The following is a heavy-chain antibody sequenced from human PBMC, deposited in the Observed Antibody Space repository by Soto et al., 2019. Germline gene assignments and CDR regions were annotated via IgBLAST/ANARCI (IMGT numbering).Heavy chain of an antibody. CDR3: ARSSGGNFGIIIEGTNWFAP. Sequence: AASVKVSCKAPRETFTSYYINWVRQAPGQGLEWMGVINPNGGSTAYAQKFKGRVTLTRDTSASTVYMEVSSLTSEDTAMCYCARSSGGNFGIIIEGTNWFAPWGQGTLVTV. CDR2: INPNGGST. CDR1: RETFTSYY. J-gene: IGHJ5*02. V-gene: IGHV1-46*01. D-gene: IGHD1-26*01.